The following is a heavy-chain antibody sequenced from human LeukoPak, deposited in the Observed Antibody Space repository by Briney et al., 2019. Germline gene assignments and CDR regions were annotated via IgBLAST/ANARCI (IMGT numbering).Heavy chain of an antibody. J-gene: IGHJ4*02. Sequence: SETLSLTCTVSGGSISSYYWSWIRQPAGKGLEWIGHIYTSGSTKYNPSLKGRVTMSVDTSKNQFSLKLSSVTAADTAVYYCARHVSDTYYYDSSGYYHNDYWGQGTLVTVSS. D-gene: IGHD3-22*01. CDR3: ARHVSDTYYYDSSGYYHNDY. V-gene: IGHV4-4*07. CDR2: IYTSGST. CDR1: GGSISSYY.